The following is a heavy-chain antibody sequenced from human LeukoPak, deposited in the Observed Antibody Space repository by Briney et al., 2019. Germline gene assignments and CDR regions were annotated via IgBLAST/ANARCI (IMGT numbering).Heavy chain of an antibody. Sequence: GGSLRLSCAASGFTFSNYHMSWVRQAPGKGLEWVSHSSTSGYTTYYADSVKGRFTISRDNARNSLYLQMNSLRAEDTAVYYCARDGPDYGDYYYYYYYMDVWGKGTTVTVSS. J-gene: IGHJ6*03. CDR2: SSTSGYTT. CDR1: GFTFSNYH. V-gene: IGHV3-11*04. CDR3: ARDGPDYGDYYYYYYYMDV. D-gene: IGHD4-17*01.